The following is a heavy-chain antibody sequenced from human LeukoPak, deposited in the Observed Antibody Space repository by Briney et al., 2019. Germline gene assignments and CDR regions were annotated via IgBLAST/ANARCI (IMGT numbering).Heavy chain of an antibody. V-gene: IGHV4-4*09. J-gene: IGHJ4*02. Sequence: PSETLSLTCTVSDGSITGYYWSWIRQPPGKGLEWIGYISSSGSVNDNPSLRSRVTISVDTSKNQFFLNLSSVSAADTAVYYCARIPLGYSGAYYFDYWGQGTLVTVSP. CDR1: DGSITGYY. D-gene: IGHD5-12*01. CDR2: ISSSGSV. CDR3: ARIPLGYSGAYYFDY.